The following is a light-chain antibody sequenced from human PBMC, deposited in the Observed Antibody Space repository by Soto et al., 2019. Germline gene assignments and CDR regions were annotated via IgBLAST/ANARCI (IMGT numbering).Light chain of an antibody. Sequence: QSVLTQPPSVSGAPGQRVTISCTGSSSNIGAGYDVHWYQQLPGTAPKLLIYGNSNRPSGVPDRFSGSKSGTSASLAITGLQAEDEADYYCQSYDSSLSDRFGGGTKVTVL. CDR2: GNS. J-gene: IGLJ2*01. CDR1: SSNIGAGYD. CDR3: QSYDSSLSDR. V-gene: IGLV1-40*01.